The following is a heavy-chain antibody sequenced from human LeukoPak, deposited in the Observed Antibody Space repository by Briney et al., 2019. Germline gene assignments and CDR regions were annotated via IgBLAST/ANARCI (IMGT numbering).Heavy chain of an antibody. D-gene: IGHD6-6*01. CDR3: AKVYSSSSRDGFDV. CDR2: INLSGST. CDR1: GGSLSGHY. V-gene: IGHV4-34*01. Sequence: SETLSLTCAVYGGSLSGHYWSWIRQPPGKGLEWIGEINLSGSTNFNPSLKSRVTISVDTCKNQFSLRLSSVTAADTAVYYCAKVYSSSSRDGFDVWGQGTMVTVSS. J-gene: IGHJ3*01.